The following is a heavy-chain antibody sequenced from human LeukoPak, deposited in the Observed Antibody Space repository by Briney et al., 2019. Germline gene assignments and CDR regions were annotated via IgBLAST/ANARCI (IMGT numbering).Heavy chain of an antibody. Sequence: GGSLRLSCAASGFTFSSYGMHWVRQAPGKGLEWVANIDPDGSHQYYVDSVKGRFTISKDNAKNSLYLQMNSLRAEDTAVYYCAGDSGRREDYWGQGALVTVSS. V-gene: IGHV3-7*01. D-gene: IGHD2-15*01. CDR1: GFTFSSYG. J-gene: IGHJ4*02. CDR2: IDPDGSHQ. CDR3: AGDSGRREDY.